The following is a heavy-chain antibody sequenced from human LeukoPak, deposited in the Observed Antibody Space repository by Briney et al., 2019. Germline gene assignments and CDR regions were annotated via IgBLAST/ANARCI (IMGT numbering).Heavy chain of an antibody. J-gene: IGHJ4*02. V-gene: IGHV3-53*05. CDR2: IYSGGST. Sequence: GGSLRLSCAASGFTVSSNYMSWVRQAPGKGLEWVSVIYSGGSTYYADSVKGRFTISRDNSKNTLYLQMSSLGVEDTAVYYCARASECCRSISCPTGNWGQGTLVTVSS. CDR3: ARASECCRSISCPTGN. CDR1: GFTVSSNY. D-gene: IGHD2-2*01.